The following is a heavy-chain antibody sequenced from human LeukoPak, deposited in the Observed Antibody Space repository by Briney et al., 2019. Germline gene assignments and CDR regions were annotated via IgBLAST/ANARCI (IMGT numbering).Heavy chain of an antibody. Sequence: GKSLRLSCAASGFSFGGFGMHWVRQAPGKGLEWVAVISFDATNKFYGDFVKGRFTISRDNTNNTLHLQMHSLRREDSAVYYCAKDLGGSRWDKYGIDVWGQGTTVTVSS. V-gene: IGHV3-30*18. CDR3: AKDLGGSRWDKYGIDV. J-gene: IGHJ6*02. D-gene: IGHD6-13*01. CDR2: ISFDATNK. CDR1: GFSFGGFG.